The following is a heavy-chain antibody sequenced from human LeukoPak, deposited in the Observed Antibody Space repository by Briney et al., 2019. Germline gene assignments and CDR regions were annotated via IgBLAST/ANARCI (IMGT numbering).Heavy chain of an antibody. V-gene: IGHV3-7*01. CDR3: ARQGLAGYSGYRY. J-gene: IGHJ4*02. D-gene: IGHD5-12*01. CDR1: GFTFSSYW. CDR2: IKQDGSEK. Sequence: PGGSLRLSCAASGFTFSSYWMSWVRQAPGKGLGWVANIKQDGSEKYYVDSVKGRFTISRDNAKHSLHLQMNSLRAEDTAVYYCARQGLAGYSGYRYWGQGTLVTVSS.